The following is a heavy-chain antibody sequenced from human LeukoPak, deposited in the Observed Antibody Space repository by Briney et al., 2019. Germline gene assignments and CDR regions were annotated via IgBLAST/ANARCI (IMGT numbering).Heavy chain of an antibody. V-gene: IGHV3-9*01. Sequence: GGSLRLSCAASGFTFDDYAMHWVRQAPGKGLEWVSGISWNSGSIGYADSVKGRFTISRDNAKNSLYLQMNSLRAEDTALYYCAKDVRFSVAGVDYWGQGTLVTVSS. CDR1: GFTFDDYA. D-gene: IGHD6-19*01. CDR3: AKDVRFSVAGVDY. J-gene: IGHJ4*02. CDR2: ISWNSGSI.